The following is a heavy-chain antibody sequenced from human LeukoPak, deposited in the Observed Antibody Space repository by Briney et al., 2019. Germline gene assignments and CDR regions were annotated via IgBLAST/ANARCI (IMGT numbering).Heavy chain of an antibody. CDR3: AKDVVVVPAAKGVSNWFDP. Sequence: PRGSLRLSCTASGFTFNSYAMSWVRQAPGKGLEWVSAISGTGGSTYYADSVKGRFTISRDNSKNTLYLQMNSLRTEDTAVYYCAKDVVVVPAAKGVSNWFDPWGRGTLVTVSS. CDR2: ISGTGGST. D-gene: IGHD2-2*01. CDR1: GFTFNSYA. J-gene: IGHJ5*02. V-gene: IGHV3-23*01.